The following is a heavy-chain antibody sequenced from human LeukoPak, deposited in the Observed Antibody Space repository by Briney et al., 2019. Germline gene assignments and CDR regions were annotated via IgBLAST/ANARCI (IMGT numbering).Heavy chain of an antibody. D-gene: IGHD6-19*01. Sequence: PSETLSLTCTVSGGSISSYYWSWIRQPPGKGLEWIGYIYYSGSTNYNPSLKSRVTISVDTSKNQFSLKLSSVTAADTAVYYCARARIAVRGFDPWGQGTLVTVSS. J-gene: IGHJ5*02. V-gene: IGHV4-59*01. CDR3: ARARIAVRGFDP. CDR2: IYYSGST. CDR1: GGSISSYY.